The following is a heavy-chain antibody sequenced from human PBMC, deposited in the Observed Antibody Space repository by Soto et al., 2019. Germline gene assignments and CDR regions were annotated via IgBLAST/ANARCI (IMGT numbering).Heavy chain of an antibody. CDR3: ARGYYGMDV. V-gene: IGHV1-69*01. J-gene: IGHJ6*02. Sequence: QVQLVQSGAEVKKPGSSVKVSCKASGGTFSSSAISWVRQAPGQGLEWMGGIIPIFGTSNYAQKFQGRVTITADESTSTASMELTGLRSEDTALYYCARGYYGMDVWGQGTTVTVSS. CDR1: GGTFSSSA. CDR2: IIPIFGTS.